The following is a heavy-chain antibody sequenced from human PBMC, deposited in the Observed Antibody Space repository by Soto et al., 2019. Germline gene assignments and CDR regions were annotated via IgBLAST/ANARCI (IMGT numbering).Heavy chain of an antibody. J-gene: IGHJ6*02. CDR2: IIPVYGTP. D-gene: IGHD6-13*01. CDR1: GDTFRSYA. Sequence: QVQLEQSGAEVKKPGSSVKVSCKASGDTFRSYAISWVRQAPGQGLEWMGGIIPVYGTPQYAQKFQGRLTITADESTSTAYMELNSLRSEDTAVYFCARGAIAGSTPNYYGMDVWGQGTTVTVSS. V-gene: IGHV1-69*01. CDR3: ARGAIAGSTPNYYGMDV.